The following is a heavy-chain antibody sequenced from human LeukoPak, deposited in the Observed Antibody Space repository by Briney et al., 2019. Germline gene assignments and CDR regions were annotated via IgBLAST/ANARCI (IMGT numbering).Heavy chain of an antibody. CDR3: AKEVGATIDY. Sequence: GGSLRLSCAASGFTFSSYAMHWVRQAPGKGLEWVAFIRYDGSNKYYADSVKGRFTISRDNSKNTLYLQMNSLRAEDTAVYYCAKEVGATIDYWGQGTLVTVSS. D-gene: IGHD1-26*01. CDR1: GFTFSSYA. V-gene: IGHV3-30*02. CDR2: IRYDGSNK. J-gene: IGHJ4*02.